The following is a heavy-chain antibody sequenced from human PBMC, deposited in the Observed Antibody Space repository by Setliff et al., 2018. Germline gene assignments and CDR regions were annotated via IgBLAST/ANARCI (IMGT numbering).Heavy chain of an antibody. CDR3: AKGPDSSGYPGWFDP. CDR2: INHSGST. J-gene: IGHJ5*02. Sequence: SETLSLTCAVYGGSFSGYYWSWIRQPPGKGLEWIGEINHSGSTNYNPSLKSRVTISVDTSKNQFSLKLSSVTAADTAVYYCAKGPDSSGYPGWFDPWGQGTLVTVSS. CDR1: GGSFSGYY. D-gene: IGHD3-22*01. V-gene: IGHV4-34*01.